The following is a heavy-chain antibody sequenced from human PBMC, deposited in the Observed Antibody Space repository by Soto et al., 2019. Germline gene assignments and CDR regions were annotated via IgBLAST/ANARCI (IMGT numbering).Heavy chain of an antibody. CDR1: GGSFSGYY. CDR2: INHSGST. CDR3: AGRRLDSSGRNHKIDY. J-gene: IGHJ4*02. D-gene: IGHD6-19*01. V-gene: IGHV4-34*01. Sequence: QVQLQQWGAGLLKPSETLSLTCAVYGGSFSGYYWSWIRQPPGKGLEWIGEINHSGSTNYNPSLKSRVTISVDTSKNQFSLKLSSVTAADTAVYYCAGRRLDSSGRNHKIDYWGQGTLVTVSS.